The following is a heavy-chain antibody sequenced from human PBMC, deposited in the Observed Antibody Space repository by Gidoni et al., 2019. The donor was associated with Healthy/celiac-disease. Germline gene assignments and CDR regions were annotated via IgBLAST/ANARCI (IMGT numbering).Heavy chain of an antibody. CDR2: KYYRSKWYN. D-gene: IGHD6-6*01. V-gene: IGHV6-1*01. CDR1: GQPVPSNRAA. CDR3: AREQLVQPSPFDY. Sequence: QVQLQQSGPGLVKPSQTLSLTFAISGQPVPSNRAASNWIRQSPSEGLEWLGRKYYRSKWYNDYAVSVKSRITSNPDTSKNQFSLQLNSVTPEDTAVYYCAREQLVQPSPFDYWGQGTLVTVSS. J-gene: IGHJ4*02.